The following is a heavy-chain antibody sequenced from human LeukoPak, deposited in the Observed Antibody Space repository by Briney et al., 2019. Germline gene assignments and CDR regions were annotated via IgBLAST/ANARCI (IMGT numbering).Heavy chain of an antibody. D-gene: IGHD3-22*01. CDR2: IYYSGST. V-gene: IGHV4-39*07. Sequence: SETLSLTCTVSGGSISSSSYYWGWIRQPPGKGLEWIGSIYYSGSTYYNPSLKSRVTISVDTSKNQFSLKLSSVTAADTAVYYCARAYGEYYYDSSGYYYTDWGQGTLVTVSS. CDR3: ARAYGEYYYDSSGYYYTD. J-gene: IGHJ4*02. CDR1: GGSISSSSYY.